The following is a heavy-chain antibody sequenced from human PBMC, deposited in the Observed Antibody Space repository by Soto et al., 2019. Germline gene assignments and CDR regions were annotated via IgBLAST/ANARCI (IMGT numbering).Heavy chain of an antibody. CDR2: IIPIFGTA. Sequence: ASVKVSCKASGGTFSSYAISWVRQAPGQGLEWMGGIIPIFGTANYAQKFQGRVTITADESTSTAYMELSSLRSEDTAVYYCARGHYDSSGYYNWFDPWGQGTLVTVSS. D-gene: IGHD3-22*01. CDR1: GGTFSSYA. CDR3: ARGHYDSSGYYNWFDP. J-gene: IGHJ5*02. V-gene: IGHV1-69*13.